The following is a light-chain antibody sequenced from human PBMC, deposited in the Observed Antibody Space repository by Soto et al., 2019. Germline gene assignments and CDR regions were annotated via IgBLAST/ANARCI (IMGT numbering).Light chain of an antibody. Sequence: DIVMIQSPDSLSVSLGARATINCKSSQSVLYSSNNKNYLAWYQQKPGQPPKLLIYWASTRESGVPDRFSGSGSGTDFTLTISSLQAEDVAVYYCQQYYSTPLLTFGGGTKVDIK. J-gene: IGKJ4*01. V-gene: IGKV4-1*01. CDR1: QSVLYSSNNKNY. CDR2: WAS. CDR3: QQYYSTPLLT.